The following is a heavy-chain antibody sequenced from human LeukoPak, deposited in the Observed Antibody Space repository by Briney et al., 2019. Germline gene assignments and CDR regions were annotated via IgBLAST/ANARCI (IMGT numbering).Heavy chain of an antibody. J-gene: IGHJ4*02. Sequence: GGSLRLSCAASGFTFSSYAMSWVRQAPGKGLEWVSAISGSGGSTYYADSVKGRFTISRDNSKNTLYLQMNSLRAEDTAVYYCAKDHRSARSAAPHGYWGQGTLVTVSS. CDR3: AKDHRSARSAAPHGY. CDR1: GFTFSSYA. CDR2: ISGSGGST. D-gene: IGHD2-15*01. V-gene: IGHV3-23*01.